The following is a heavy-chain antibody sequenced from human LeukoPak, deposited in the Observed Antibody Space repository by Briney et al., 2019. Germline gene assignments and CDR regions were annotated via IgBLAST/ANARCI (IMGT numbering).Heavy chain of an antibody. CDR3: AKSVYGSGNFDL. CDR1: GGSISSYC. J-gene: IGHJ4*02. D-gene: IGHD3-10*01. CDR2: IYPSGST. V-gene: IGHV4-4*07. Sequence: PSETLSLTCGVSGGSISSYCWNWIRQPAGKGLEWIGRIYPSGSTKYNPSLKSRVTMSLDTSKILFSLKLGSVTAADTAIYYCAKSVYGSGNFDLWGQGTLVTVSS.